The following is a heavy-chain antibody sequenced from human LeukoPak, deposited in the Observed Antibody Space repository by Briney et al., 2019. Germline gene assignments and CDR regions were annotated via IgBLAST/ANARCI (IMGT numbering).Heavy chain of an antibody. CDR3: ARGHPESPSSSWGSPEVYYFDY. CDR2: INHSGSI. J-gene: IGHJ4*02. D-gene: IGHD6-13*01. Sequence: SETLSLTCAVYGGSFSGYYWSWIRQPPGKGLEWIGEINHSGSINYNPSLKSRVTISVDTSKNQFSLKLSSVTAADTAVYYCARGHPESPSSSWGSPEVYYFDYWGQGTLVTVSS. CDR1: GGSFSGYY. V-gene: IGHV4-34*01.